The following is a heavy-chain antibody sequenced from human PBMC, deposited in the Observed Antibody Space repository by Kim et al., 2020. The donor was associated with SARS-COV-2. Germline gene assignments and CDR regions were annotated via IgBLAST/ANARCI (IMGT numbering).Heavy chain of an antibody. D-gene: IGHD3-10*01. CDR3: AKPLEGWFGEYCFDY. CDR1: GFTFSSYV. V-gene: IGHV3-23*03. Sequence: GGSLRLSCAASGFTFSSYVMSWVRQAPGKGLEWVSVIYSGGSSTYYADSVKGRFTISRDNSKNTLYLQMNSLRAEDTAVYYCAKPLEGWFGEYCFDYWGQGTLVTVSS. CDR2: IYSGGSST. J-gene: IGHJ4*02.